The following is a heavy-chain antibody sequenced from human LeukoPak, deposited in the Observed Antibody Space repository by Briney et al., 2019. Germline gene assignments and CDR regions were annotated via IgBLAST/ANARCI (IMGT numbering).Heavy chain of an antibody. Sequence: GGSLRLSCAASGFTFSSYAMHWVRQAPGKGLEWVAVISYDGSNKYYADSVKGRFTISRDNSKNSLYLQMNSLRAEDTAVYYCARTGGSYYYDSSGYPDYWGQGTLVTVSS. J-gene: IGHJ4*02. CDR2: ISYDGSNK. CDR3: ARTGGSYYYDSSGYPDY. D-gene: IGHD3-22*01. CDR1: GFTFSSYA. V-gene: IGHV3-30-3*01.